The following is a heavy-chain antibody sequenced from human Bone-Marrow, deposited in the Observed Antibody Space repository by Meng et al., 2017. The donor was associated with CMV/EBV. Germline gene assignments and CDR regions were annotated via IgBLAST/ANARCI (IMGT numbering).Heavy chain of an antibody. CDR2: IGRRAASYAT. CDR3: STSDRTLRATDYGMDV. D-gene: IGHD3-3*01. CDR1: GLTFSDST. Sequence: GESLKISCAASGLTFSDSTIHWVRQASGKGLEWVGRIGRRAASYATGYAESVKGRFSISREDSENTAQLQMDSLKTEDMAVYYCSTSDRTLRATDYGMDVWGQGTMVTVSS. J-gene: IGHJ6*02. V-gene: IGHV3-73*01.